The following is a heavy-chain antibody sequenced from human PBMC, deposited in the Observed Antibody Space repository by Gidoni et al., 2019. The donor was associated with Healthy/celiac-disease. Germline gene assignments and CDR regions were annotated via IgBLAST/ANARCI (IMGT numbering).Heavy chain of an antibody. CDR2: FDPEDGET. CDR3: ATTSYYDFWSGNWFDP. V-gene: IGHV1-24*01. J-gene: IGHJ5*02. Sequence: QVQLVQSGAEVKKPGASVKVSCKVSGYTLTELSMHWVRQAPGKGLEWMGGFDPEDGETIYAQKFQGRVTMTEDTSTDTAYMELSSLRSEDTAVYYCATTSYYDFWSGNWFDPWGQGTLVTVSS. CDR1: GYTLTELS. D-gene: IGHD3-3*01.